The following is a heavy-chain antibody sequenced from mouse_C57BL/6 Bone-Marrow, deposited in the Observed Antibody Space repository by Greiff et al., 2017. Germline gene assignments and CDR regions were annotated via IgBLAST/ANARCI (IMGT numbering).Heavy chain of an antibody. CDR3: ARSKSTWFAY. CDR2: INPGSGGT. J-gene: IGHJ3*01. D-gene: IGHD1-3*01. V-gene: IGHV1-54*01. Sequence: SGAELVRPGTSVKVSCKASGYAFTNYLIEWVKQRPGQGLEWIGVINPGSGGTNYNEKFKGKATLTADKSSSTAYMQLSSLTSEDSAVYFCARSKSTWFAYWGQGTLVTVSA. CDR1: GYAFTNYL.